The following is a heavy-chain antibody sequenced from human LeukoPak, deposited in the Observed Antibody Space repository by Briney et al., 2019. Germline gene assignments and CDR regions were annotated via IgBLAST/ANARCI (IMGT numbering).Heavy chain of an antibody. CDR1: GYSISSGYY. V-gene: IGHV4-38-2*01. Sequence: SETLSLTCAVSGYSISSGYYCAWIRQPPGKGLEWIGNIYHSGSTYYNPSLESRVTISVDTSKNQFSLKLSSVTAADTAVYYCARRYSNYFFDYWGQGTRVTVSS. J-gene: IGHJ4*02. CDR2: IYHSGST. D-gene: IGHD4-11*01. CDR3: ARRYSNYFFDY.